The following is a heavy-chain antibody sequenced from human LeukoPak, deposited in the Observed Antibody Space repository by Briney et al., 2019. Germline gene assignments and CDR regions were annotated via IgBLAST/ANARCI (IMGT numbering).Heavy chain of an antibody. CDR3: ATSNDAKIAPFDH. V-gene: IGHV4-4*09. CDR2: INTKGEA. D-gene: IGHD2-21*01. CDR1: GVSMSAYQ. Sequence: SETLSLTCTVSGVSMSAYQWSWVRQSPEKGLEWIGCINTKGEASYNPSLKSRVTTSVDTSKSQFSLRLTSVTAADTAVYYCATSNDAKIAPFDHWGQGAPVTVSS. J-gene: IGHJ4*02.